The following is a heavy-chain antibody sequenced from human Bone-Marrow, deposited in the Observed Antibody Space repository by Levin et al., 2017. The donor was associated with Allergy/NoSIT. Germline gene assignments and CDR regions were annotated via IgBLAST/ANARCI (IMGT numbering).Heavy chain of an antibody. Sequence: KISCKASGGTFSSDPIAWVRQAPGQGLEWMGGIIPMSGSANYAQKFQGRVTITADKPTSTAYMELSSLRFEDTAVYYCARVSPHNFGEYPFDYWGQGTLVTVSS. CDR2: IIPMSGSA. J-gene: IGHJ4*02. V-gene: IGHV1-69*06. CDR3: ARVSPHNFGEYPFDY. CDR1: GGTFSSDP. D-gene: IGHD4-17*01.